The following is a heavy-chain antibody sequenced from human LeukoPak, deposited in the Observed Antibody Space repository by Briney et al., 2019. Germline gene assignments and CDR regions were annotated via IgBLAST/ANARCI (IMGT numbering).Heavy chain of an antibody. CDR2: ISSSSSYI. CDR1: GFTFSSYS. D-gene: IGHD3-10*01. J-gene: IGHJ3*02. Sequence: GGSLRLSCAASGFTFSSYSMNWVRQAPGKGLEWVSSISSSSSYIYYADLVKGRFTISRDNAKNSLYLQMNSLRAEDTAVYYCARAFTGHDAFDIWGQGTMVTVSS. CDR3: ARAFTGHDAFDI. V-gene: IGHV3-21*01.